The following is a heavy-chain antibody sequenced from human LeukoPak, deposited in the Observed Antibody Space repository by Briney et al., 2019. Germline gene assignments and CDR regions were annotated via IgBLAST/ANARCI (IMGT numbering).Heavy chain of an antibody. V-gene: IGHV1-8*03. CDR1: GYTFTSYD. CDR3: ARDLDSNGYPDAFDI. J-gene: IGHJ3*02. CDR2: MNPNSGNT. D-gene: IGHD3-22*01. Sequence: ASVKVSCKASGYTFTSYDINWVRQATGQGLEWMGWMNPNSGNTGYAQKFQGRVTITRNTSISTAYMELSSLRSEDTAVYYCARDLDSNGYPDAFDIWGQGTMVTVSS.